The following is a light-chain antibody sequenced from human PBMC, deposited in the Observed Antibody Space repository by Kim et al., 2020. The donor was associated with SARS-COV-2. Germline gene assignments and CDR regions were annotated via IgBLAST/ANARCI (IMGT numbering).Light chain of an antibody. CDR2: GNS. J-gene: IGLJ2*01. V-gene: IGLV1-40*01. CDR3: QSYDSSLSGVV. CDR1: SSNIGAGYD. Sequence: QGATNACTGRSSNIGAGYDVHWYQQLPGTAPKLLIYGNSNRPSGVPDRFSGSKSGTSASLAITGLQAEDEADYYCQSYDSSLSGVVFGGGTQLTVL.